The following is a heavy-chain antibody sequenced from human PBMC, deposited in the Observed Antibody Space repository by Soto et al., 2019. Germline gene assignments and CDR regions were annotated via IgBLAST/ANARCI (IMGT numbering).Heavy chain of an antibody. J-gene: IGHJ6*02. Sequence: ASVKVSCKASGDTFGDYAISWVRQAPGQGLEWMGWINPNCGAANYAQKFQGRVTVTRDTSITTAYMELSRLRSDDTAVYFCAKRSGALAATGMYSNRPNEMDAWGQGTTVTVSS. V-gene: IGHV1-2*02. CDR3: AKRSGALAATGMYSNRPNEMDA. CDR2: INPNCGAA. CDR1: GDTFGDYA. D-gene: IGHD6-25*01.